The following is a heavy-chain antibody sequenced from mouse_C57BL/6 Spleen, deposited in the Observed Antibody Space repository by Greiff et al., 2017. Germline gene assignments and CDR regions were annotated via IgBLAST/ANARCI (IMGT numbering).Heavy chain of an antibody. Sequence: QVQLQQSGAELVRPGTSVKVSCKASGYAFTNYLMEWVKQRPGQGLEWIGVINPGGGGTNYNEKFKGKATLTADKSSSTAYMQLSSLASEDSAVCFGSRGRLREFAYWGQGTLVTVSA. D-gene: IGHD2-4*01. CDR1: GYAFTNYL. CDR3: SRGRLREFAY. V-gene: IGHV1-54*01. CDR2: INPGGGGT. J-gene: IGHJ3*01.